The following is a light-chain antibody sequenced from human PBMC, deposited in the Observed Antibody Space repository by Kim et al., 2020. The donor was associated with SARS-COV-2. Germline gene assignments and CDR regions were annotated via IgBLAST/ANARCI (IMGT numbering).Light chain of an antibody. V-gene: IGLV2-14*03. Sequence: GQSITISCTGTSTDIGGYNYVSWYQQHPGKAPKLMIYDVSERPSGVSNRFSGSKSGNTASLTISGLQAEDEADYYCSSYTTSSTFVFGGGTQLTVL. CDR1: STDIGGYNY. J-gene: IGLJ2*01. CDR3: SSYTTSSTFV. CDR2: DVS.